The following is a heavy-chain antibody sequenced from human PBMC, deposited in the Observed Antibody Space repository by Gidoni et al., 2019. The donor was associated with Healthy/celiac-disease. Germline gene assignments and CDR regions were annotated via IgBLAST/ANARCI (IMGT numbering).Heavy chain of an antibody. CDR3: ARAGYYYDSSGYYYVLDY. CDR1: GYTFTGYY. CDR2: INPNSGGT. J-gene: IGHJ4*02. V-gene: IGHV1-2*04. D-gene: IGHD3-22*01. Sequence: QVQLVQSGAEVKKPGPSVKVSCKASGYTFTGYYMHWVRQAPGQGLEWMGWINPNSGGTNYAQKFQGWVTMTRDTSISTAYMELSRLRSDDTAVYYCARAGYYYDSSGYYYVLDYWGQGTLVTVSS.